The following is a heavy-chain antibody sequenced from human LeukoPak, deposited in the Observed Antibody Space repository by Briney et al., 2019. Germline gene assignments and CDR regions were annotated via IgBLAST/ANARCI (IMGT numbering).Heavy chain of an antibody. V-gene: IGHV3-9*01. J-gene: IGHJ4*02. Sequence: PGRSLRLSCAASGFTFDDYAMPWVRQAPGKGLEWVSGISWNSGSIGYADSVKGRFTISRDNAKNSLYLQMNSLGAEDTAVYYCARDQGPDSGSFLTTLFDYWGQGTLVTVSS. D-gene: IGHD1-26*01. CDR2: ISWNSGSI. CDR1: GFTFDDYA. CDR3: ARDQGPDSGSFLTTLFDY.